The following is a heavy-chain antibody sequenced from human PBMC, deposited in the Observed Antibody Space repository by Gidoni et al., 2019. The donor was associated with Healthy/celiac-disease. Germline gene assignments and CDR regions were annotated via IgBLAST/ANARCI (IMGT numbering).Heavy chain of an antibody. Sequence: EVQLVQSGAEVKKRGQSLKISCKGYGYSFTSYWIGWVSLMPGKGLAWMWIIYHGDSYTRYSPSFQGQVTISADKSISTAYLQWSSLKASDTAMYYCARQEGVNFDYWGQGTLVTVSS. CDR3: ARQEGVNFDY. J-gene: IGHJ4*02. CDR2: IYHGDSYT. D-gene: IGHD3-10*01. CDR1: GYSFTSYW. V-gene: IGHV5-51*01.